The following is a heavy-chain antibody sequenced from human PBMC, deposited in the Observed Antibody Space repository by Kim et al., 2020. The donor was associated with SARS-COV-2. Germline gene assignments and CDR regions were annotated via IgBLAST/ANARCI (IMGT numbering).Heavy chain of an antibody. Sequence: YADSVRGRFTISRDNSRGTLYLHMNSLRAEDTAVYFCGKGTAGVTAPDSWGQGTLVTVSS. CDR3: GKGTAGVTAPDS. D-gene: IGHD3-10*01. J-gene: IGHJ5*01. V-gene: IGHV3-23*01.